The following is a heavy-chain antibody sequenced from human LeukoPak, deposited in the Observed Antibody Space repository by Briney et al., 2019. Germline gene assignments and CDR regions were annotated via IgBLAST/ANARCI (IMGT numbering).Heavy chain of an antibody. J-gene: IGHJ5*02. CDR2: IYHSGTT. D-gene: IGHD4-11*01. CDR1: GGSISSGDYY. Sequence: SETLSLACTVSGGSISSGDYYWNWIRQPPGKGLEWIGYIYHSGTTYYNPSLNSRVIISVDTSKNQFSLKLSSVTAADTAVYYCARGPMTTVSYNWFDPWGQGTLVTVSS. CDR3: ARGPMTTVSYNWFDP. V-gene: IGHV4-30-4*01.